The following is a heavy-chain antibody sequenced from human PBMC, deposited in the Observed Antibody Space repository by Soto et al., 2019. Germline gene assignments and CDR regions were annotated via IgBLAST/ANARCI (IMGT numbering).Heavy chain of an antibody. Sequence: SETLSLTCAVSGYSISSGYYWGWIRQPPGKGLEWIGSIHHSGSTYNSASLKSRVTISVDTSKNQFSLKLSSVTDADTAVYYCASGIDFYYAMDVWGQGTTVTVSS. V-gene: IGHV4-38-2*01. CDR3: ASGIDFYYAMDV. J-gene: IGHJ6*01. CDR1: GYSISSGYY. CDR2: IHHSGST.